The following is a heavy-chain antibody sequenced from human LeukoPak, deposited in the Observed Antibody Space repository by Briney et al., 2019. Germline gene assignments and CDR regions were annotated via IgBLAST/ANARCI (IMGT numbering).Heavy chain of an antibody. V-gene: IGHV1-69*13. CDR3: ARGHIVVVPAARGGFDY. J-gene: IGHJ4*02. D-gene: IGHD2-2*01. CDR1: GGTFSSYA. Sequence: GASVKVSCKASGGTFSSYAISWVRQAPGQGREWMGGIIPIFGTANYAQKFQGRVTITADESTSTAYMELSSLRSEDTAVYYCARGHIVVVPAARGGFDYWGQGTLVTVSS. CDR2: IIPIFGTA.